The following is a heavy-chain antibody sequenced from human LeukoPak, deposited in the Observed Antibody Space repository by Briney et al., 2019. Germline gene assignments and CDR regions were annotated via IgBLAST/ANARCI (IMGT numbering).Heavy chain of an antibody. Sequence: GGSLRLSCAASGFTFSDYYMSWIRQAPGKGLEWVSYITPSSSYTYYADSVKGRFTISRDNAKNSLYLQMNSLRDEDTAVYYCARETAYSFDYWGQGTLVTVSS. CDR1: GFTFSDYY. CDR3: ARETAYSFDY. J-gene: IGHJ4*02. V-gene: IGHV3-11*06. CDR2: ITPSSSYT. D-gene: IGHD1-26*01.